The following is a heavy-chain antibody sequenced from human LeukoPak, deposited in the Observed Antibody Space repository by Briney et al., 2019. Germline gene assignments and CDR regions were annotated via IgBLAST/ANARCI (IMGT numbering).Heavy chain of an antibody. CDR1: GFTFSSYE. CDR2: ISSSGSTI. V-gene: IGHV3-48*03. D-gene: IGHD6-13*01. CDR3: AREVGIAARSRYYYYYYMDV. Sequence: GGSLRLSCAASGFTFSSYEMNWVRQAPGKGLEWVSYISSSGSTIYYADSVKGRFTISRDNAKNSLYLQMNSLRAEDTAVYYCAREVGIAARSRYYYYYYMDVWGKGTTVTVSS. J-gene: IGHJ6*03.